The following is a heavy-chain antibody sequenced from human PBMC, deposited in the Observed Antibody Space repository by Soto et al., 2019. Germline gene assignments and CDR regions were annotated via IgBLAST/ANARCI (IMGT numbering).Heavy chain of an antibody. CDR1: GGSISSGGYY. Sequence: QVQLQESGPGLVKPSQTLSLTCTVSGGSISSGGYYWSWIRQHPGKGLEWIGYIYYSGSTYYNPSLKSRVTISVDTSKNQFPLKLSSVTAADTAVYYCARDNEGDYSTHYFDYWGQGTLVTVSS. D-gene: IGHD4-17*01. CDR3: ARDNEGDYSTHYFDY. J-gene: IGHJ4*02. V-gene: IGHV4-31*03. CDR2: IYYSGST.